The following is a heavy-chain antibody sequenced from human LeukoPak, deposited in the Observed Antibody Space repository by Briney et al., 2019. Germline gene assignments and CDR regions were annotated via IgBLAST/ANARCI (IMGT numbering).Heavy chain of an antibody. J-gene: IGHJ4*02. CDR2: ISSSSSTI. D-gene: IGHD6-19*01. Sequence: PGGSLRLSCAASGFTVSSNYMSWVRQAPGKGLEWVSYISSSSSTIYYADSVNGRFTISRDNARKSVYLQMHSLRVEDTAVYFCARDFEAAGFDNWGQGTLVTVSS. CDR3: ARDFEAAGFDN. CDR1: GFTVSSNY. V-gene: IGHV3-48*01.